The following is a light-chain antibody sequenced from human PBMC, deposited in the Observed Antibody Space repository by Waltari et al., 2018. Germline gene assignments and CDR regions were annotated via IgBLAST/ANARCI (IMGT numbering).Light chain of an antibody. CDR1: QSISTY. V-gene: IGKV1-39*01. CDR3: QQSNSTPYT. Sequence: DIHMTQSPFFLSASVGDRVTITCRASQSISTYLNWYQQEKGRAPRLLIYDASTLRSGVPSRFSGSGSGTDFTLTIRSLQPEDFATYYCQQSNSTPYTFGQRTKLEIK. J-gene: IGKJ2*01. CDR2: DAS.